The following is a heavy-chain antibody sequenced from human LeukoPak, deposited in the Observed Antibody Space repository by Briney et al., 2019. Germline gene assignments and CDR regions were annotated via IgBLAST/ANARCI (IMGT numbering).Heavy chain of an antibody. CDR1: GFTFSSYD. CDR3: ARGAGSDWIH. D-gene: IGHD1-26*01. Sequence: GGSLRLSCAASGFTFSSYDMHWVRQVRGKGLEWVSTIGPGGDTYYSNSVRGRFTISREIARNSLYLQMSSLRSADAATYYCARGAGSDWIHWGQGALVAVSS. CDR2: IGPGGDT. V-gene: IGHV3-13*01. J-gene: IGHJ4*02.